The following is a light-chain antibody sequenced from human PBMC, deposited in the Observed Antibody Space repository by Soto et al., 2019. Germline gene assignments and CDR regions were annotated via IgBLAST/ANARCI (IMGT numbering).Light chain of an antibody. CDR1: SSDVGGYTY. CDR3: SSFTSSSTVV. J-gene: IGLJ3*02. V-gene: IGLV2-14*01. Sequence: QSALTQPASVSGSPGQSITISCTGTSSDVGGYTYVSWYQQHPGKAPKLMIYDVTNRPSEVSNRVSGSKSCDTACLTISGLQAEEVADYSCSSFTSSSTVVFGGGTKLTV. CDR2: DVT.